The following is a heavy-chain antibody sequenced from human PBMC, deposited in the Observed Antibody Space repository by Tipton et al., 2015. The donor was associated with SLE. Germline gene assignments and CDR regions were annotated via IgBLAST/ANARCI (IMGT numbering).Heavy chain of an antibody. CDR2: IHHSGNT. CDR3: ARHDYDSNGYYQHYFDY. V-gene: IGHV4-34*01. CDR1: SGSFSGYR. D-gene: IGHD3-22*01. Sequence: TLSLTCIIYSGSFSGYRWSWIRQSPGKGLEWIGSIHHSGNTYFNPSLKSRVTMSIDTSRNEVFLRLTSVTAADTAVYYCARHDYDSNGYYQHYFDYWGQGTLVTVSS. J-gene: IGHJ4*02.